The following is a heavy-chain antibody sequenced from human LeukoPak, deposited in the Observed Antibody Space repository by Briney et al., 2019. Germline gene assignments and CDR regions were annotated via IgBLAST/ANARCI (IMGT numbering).Heavy chain of an antibody. J-gene: IGHJ4*02. V-gene: IGHV4-59*12. CDR2: VHSSGIT. CDR1: GDSISSSY. CDR3: ARGTGVGATAHYYFDY. Sequence: TSETLSLTCSVSGDSISSSYWSWIRQPPGKGLEWIGYVHSSGITQYNPSLKSRVTISVDTSKNQFSLKLSSVTAADTAVYYCARGTGVGATAHYYFDYWGQGTLVTVSS. D-gene: IGHD1-26*01.